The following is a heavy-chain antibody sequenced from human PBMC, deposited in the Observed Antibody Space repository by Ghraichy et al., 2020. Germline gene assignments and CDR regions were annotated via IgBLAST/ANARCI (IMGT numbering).Heavy chain of an antibody. CDR1: GFTFSSYS. CDR3: ARDQAARTIMDWFDP. CDR2: ISSSSSYI. V-gene: IGHV3-21*01. J-gene: IGHJ5*02. Sequence: GGSLRLSCAASGFTFSSYSMNWVRQAPGKGLEWVSSISSSSSYIYYADSVKGRFTISRDNAKNSLYLQMNSLRAEDTAVYYCARDQAARTIMDWFDPWGQGTLVTVSS. D-gene: IGHD2-2*01.